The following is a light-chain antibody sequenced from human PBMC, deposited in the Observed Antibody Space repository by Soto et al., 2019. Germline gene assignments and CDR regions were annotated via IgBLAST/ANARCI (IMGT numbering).Light chain of an antibody. J-gene: IGKJ3*01. V-gene: IGKV1-33*01. CDR2: AAS. CDR1: QDIYNS. Sequence: DIQMTQSPSSLSAFVGDRVTITCQASQDIYNSLNWYQQKPGKAPKLLIYAASNLETGVPSRFSGSGSGTDFTFTISRLQPEDIATYYCQHYDNLPPTFGHGTKVDIK. CDR3: QHYDNLPPT.